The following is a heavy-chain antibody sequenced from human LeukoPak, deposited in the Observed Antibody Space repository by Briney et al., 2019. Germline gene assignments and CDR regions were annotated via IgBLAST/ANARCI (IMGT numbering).Heavy chain of an antibody. V-gene: IGHV3-7*01. CDR3: ATYTHWVAGDV. Sequence: GGSLRLPCAASGFTFSDSWMSWVRQARGKGLEWVANMNQDGSEKDYVDSVKGRFTISRDNARNSLYLQMGSLRAEDTAVYYCATYTHWVAGDVWGQGTTVTVSS. CDR1: GFTFSDSW. D-gene: IGHD3-16*01. CDR2: MNQDGSEK. J-gene: IGHJ6*02.